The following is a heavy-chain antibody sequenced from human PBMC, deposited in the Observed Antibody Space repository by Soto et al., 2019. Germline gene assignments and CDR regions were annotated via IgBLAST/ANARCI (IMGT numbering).Heavy chain of an antibody. CDR3: AKDGRGSGSHYNSFGY. D-gene: IGHD3-10*01. Sequence: EVQLVESGGGLIQPGGSLKLSCAASGLTVGTNTMSGVRQHPGKGLDWVSLIDSTGPPKYADSVKGRFTVSRDNANNTMDLQMNSRRAEDTAVYYCAKDGRGSGSHYNSFGYWGQGTLVTVSS. V-gene: IGHV3-53*01. J-gene: IGHJ4*02. CDR2: IDSTGPP. CDR1: GLTVGTNT.